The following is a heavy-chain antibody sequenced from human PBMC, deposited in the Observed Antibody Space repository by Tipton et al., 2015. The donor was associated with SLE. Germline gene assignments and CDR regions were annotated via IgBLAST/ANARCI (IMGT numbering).Heavy chain of an antibody. Sequence: TLSLTCTVSGGSISSYYWSWIRQPPGKGLEWIGSIYYSGSTNYNPSLKSRVTISVDTSKNQFSLKLSSVTAADTAVYYCARHRLVKRWLQFEAFDIWGQGTMVTVSS. J-gene: IGHJ3*02. CDR3: ARHRLVKRWLQFEAFDI. CDR2: IYYSGST. CDR1: GGSISSYY. V-gene: IGHV4-59*08. D-gene: IGHD5-24*01.